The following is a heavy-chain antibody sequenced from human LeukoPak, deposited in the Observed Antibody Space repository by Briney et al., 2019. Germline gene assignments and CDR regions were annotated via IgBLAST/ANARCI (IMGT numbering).Heavy chain of an antibody. D-gene: IGHD5-12*01. Sequence: ASVKVSCKASGFTFTAYHMHWVRQAPGQGLEWMGWISGYNGNTNYAQKFLGRVSMTADTSTSTAYMELRSLTSDDTAVYYCARSGRGTYYYFDLWGLGTLVTVSS. V-gene: IGHV1-18*04. CDR1: GFTFTAYH. CDR2: ISGYNGNT. J-gene: IGHJ4*02. CDR3: ARSGRGTYYYFDL.